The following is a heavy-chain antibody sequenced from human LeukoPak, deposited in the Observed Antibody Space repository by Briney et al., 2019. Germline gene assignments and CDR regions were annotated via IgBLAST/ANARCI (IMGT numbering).Heavy chain of an antibody. V-gene: IGHV3-23*01. CDR2: INYSGAGT. CDR1: GFTFSSYA. J-gene: IGHJ4*02. Sequence: PGGSLRLSCAASGFTFSSYAMSWVRQAPGKGLEWVSGINYSGAGTYSANSVKGRFTISRDNSKNTLYLQMNSLRAEDTAIYYCAKGPIVAFDYWGQGTLVTVSS. CDR3: AKGPIVAFDY. D-gene: IGHD5-12*01.